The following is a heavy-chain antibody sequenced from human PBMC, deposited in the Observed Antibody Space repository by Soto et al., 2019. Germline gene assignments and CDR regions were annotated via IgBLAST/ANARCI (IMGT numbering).Heavy chain of an antibody. D-gene: IGHD3-10*01. CDR1: GYTFTSYG. J-gene: IGHJ6*02. CDR3: ARDLAYYGSGRYYYGMDV. CDR2: ISAYNGNT. V-gene: IGHV1-18*01. Sequence: QVQLVQSGAEVKKPGASVKVSCKASGYTFTSYGISWVRQAPGQGLEWMGWISAYNGNTNYAQKLQGRVTMTRDTPTSTAYMELRSLRSDDTAVYYCARDLAYYGSGRYYYGMDVWGQGTTVNVSS.